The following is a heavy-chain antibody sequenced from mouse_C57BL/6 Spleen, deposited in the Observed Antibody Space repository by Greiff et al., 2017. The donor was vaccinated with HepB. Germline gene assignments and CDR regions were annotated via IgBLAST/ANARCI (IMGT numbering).Heavy chain of an antibody. D-gene: IGHD2-3*01. V-gene: IGHV1-81*01. CDR1: GYTFTSYG. Sequence: QVQLQQSGAELVRPGASVKLSCKASGYTFTSYGISWVKQSTGQGLEWIGEIYPKSDNTYYNDKFKGKATLTADTSSSTVYMELSRLTSEDSAVYYCARVGYSDMDYWGQGTTVTVSS. CDR2: IYPKSDNT. J-gene: IGHJ4*01. CDR3: ARVGYSDMDY.